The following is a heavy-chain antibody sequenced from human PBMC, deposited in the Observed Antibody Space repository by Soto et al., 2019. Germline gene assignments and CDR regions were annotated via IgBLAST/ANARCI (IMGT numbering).Heavy chain of an antibody. D-gene: IGHD3-3*01. J-gene: IGHJ6*02. CDR3: ARVLDDFWTPFPYGMDV. CDR1: GYTFTSYA. V-gene: IGHV1-3*01. Sequence: ASVKVSCKASGYTFTSYAMHWVRQAPGQRLEWMGWINAGNGNTKYSQKFQGRVTITRDTSASTAYMELSSLRSEDTAVYYCARVLDDFWTPFPYGMDVWGQGTTVTVSS. CDR2: INAGNGNT.